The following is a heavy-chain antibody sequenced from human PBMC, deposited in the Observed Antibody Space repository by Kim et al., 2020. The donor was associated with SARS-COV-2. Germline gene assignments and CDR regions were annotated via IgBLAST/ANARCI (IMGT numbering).Heavy chain of an antibody. D-gene: IGHD3-22*01. CDR1: GGSISSGGYY. CDR2: IYYSGST. Sequence: SETLSLTCTVSGGSISSGGYYWSWIRQHPGKGLEWIGYIYYSGSTYYNPSLKSRVTISVDTSKNQFSLKLSSVTAADTAVYYCARGDYYDSSGYLEGMDAFDIWGQGTMVTVSS. V-gene: IGHV4-31*03. CDR3: ARGDYYDSSGYLEGMDAFDI. J-gene: IGHJ3*02.